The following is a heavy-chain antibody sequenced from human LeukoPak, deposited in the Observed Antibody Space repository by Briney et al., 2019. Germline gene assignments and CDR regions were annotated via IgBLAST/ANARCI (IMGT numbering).Heavy chain of an antibody. Sequence: SETLSLTCNVSGYSISSGFYWGWIRQPPGKGLQWIGNIYHSGSTYYNPSLKSRVTISVDTSKNQFSLKLSSVTAADTAVYYCARASGSYLNYWGQGSLVTVSS. CDR1: GYSISSGFY. D-gene: IGHD1-26*01. CDR3: ARASGSYLNY. J-gene: IGHJ4*02. V-gene: IGHV4-38-2*02. CDR2: IYHSGST.